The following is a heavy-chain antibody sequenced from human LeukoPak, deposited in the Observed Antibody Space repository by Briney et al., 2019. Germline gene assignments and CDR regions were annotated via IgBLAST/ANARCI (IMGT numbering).Heavy chain of an antibody. CDR1: GFTFSSYA. CDR2: ISYDGSNK. CDR3: ARESLPRPADDAFDI. V-gene: IGHV3-30-3*01. Sequence: GGSLRLSCAASGFTFSSYAMHWVRQAPGKGLEWVAVISYDGSNKYYADSVKGRFTISRDNSKNTLYLQMNSLRAEDTAVYYCARESLPRPADDAFDIWGQGTMVTVSS. J-gene: IGHJ3*02.